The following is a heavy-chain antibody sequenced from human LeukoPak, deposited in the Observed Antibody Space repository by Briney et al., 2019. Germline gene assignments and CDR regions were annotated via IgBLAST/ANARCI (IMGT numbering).Heavy chain of an antibody. J-gene: IGHJ5*02. D-gene: IGHD5-18*01. V-gene: IGHV3-15*01. CDR3: TTDLAAMIRAVHH. Sequence: PGGSLRLSCAASGFTFTNAWMIWVRQAPGKGPEGVGRIKSKTDGGTTDYTAPVKGRFTISRDDSKNTLYLQMNGLKTEDTAVYYCTTDLAAMIRAVHHWGQGTLVTVSS. CDR1: GFTFTNAW. CDR2: IKSKTDGGTT.